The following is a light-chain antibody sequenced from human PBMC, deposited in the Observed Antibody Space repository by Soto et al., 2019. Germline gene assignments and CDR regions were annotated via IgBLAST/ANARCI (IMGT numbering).Light chain of an antibody. J-gene: IGKJ1*01. Sequence: DIQLTQSPSFLSASVGDRVTITCRASQGISSYLAWYQQKPGKAPKLLIYAASTLQSGVPLRFSGSGSGTSFTLTISSLQTDDFSTYYCQQYHSYWTFGQGTKVE. V-gene: IGKV1-9*01. CDR2: AAS. CDR1: QGISSY. CDR3: QQYHSYWT.